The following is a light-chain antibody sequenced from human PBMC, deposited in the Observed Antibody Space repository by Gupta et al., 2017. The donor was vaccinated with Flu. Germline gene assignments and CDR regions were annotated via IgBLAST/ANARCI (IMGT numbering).Light chain of an antibody. CDR3: RSYKSSSTPYV. V-gene: IGLV2-14*03. CDR1: SSDAGDYKY. Sequence: QSALTQPASVSGSPGQSITISCTGTSSDAGDYKYVSWYQQHPGKAPKLMIYDVSYRPSGVSDRFSGSKSGNTASLAISGHQAEDEADYYCRSYKSSSTPYVFGTGTKVTVL. J-gene: IGLJ1*01. CDR2: DVS.